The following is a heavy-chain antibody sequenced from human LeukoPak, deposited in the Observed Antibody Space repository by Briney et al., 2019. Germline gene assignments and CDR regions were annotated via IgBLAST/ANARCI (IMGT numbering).Heavy chain of an antibody. V-gene: IGHV3-64*02. D-gene: IGHD3-10*01. CDR1: GFTFSREV. J-gene: IGHJ4*02. Sequence: GGSLRLSCAASGFTFSREVMHWVRQSPGRGLEYVSTITANGDSTYSADSVKGRFTISRDNSKDTLYLQMGNLRAEDTAVYYCVRDYLGTHSFDYWGQGTLVAVSS. CDR2: ITANGDST. CDR3: VRDYLGTHSFDY.